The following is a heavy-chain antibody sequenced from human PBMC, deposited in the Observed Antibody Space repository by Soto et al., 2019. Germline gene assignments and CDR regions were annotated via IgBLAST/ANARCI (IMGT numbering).Heavy chain of an antibody. D-gene: IGHD3-3*01. V-gene: IGHV3-33*01. CDR2: IWYDGSNK. Sequence: GGSLRLSCAASGFTFSSYGMHWVRQAPGKGLEWVAVIWYDGSNKYYADSVKGRFTISRDNSKSTLYLQMNSLRAEDTAVYYCAREESITIFGVAAHYGMDVWGQGTTVTVSS. CDR3: AREESITIFGVAAHYGMDV. CDR1: GFTFSSYG. J-gene: IGHJ6*02.